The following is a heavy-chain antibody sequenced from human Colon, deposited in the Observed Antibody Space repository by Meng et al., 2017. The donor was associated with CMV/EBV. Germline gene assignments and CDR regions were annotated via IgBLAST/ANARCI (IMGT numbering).Heavy chain of an antibody. CDR2: IAGGGTST. Sequence: GESLKISCAASGFSFGNFAMSWVRQAPGKGLEWVATIAGGGTSTYYPDSANGRFTISRDNSKNTLYLQSSSLRAEDTAIYYCAKDPGSHYFYGMDVWGQGTTVTVSS. CDR3: AKDPGSHYFYGMDV. J-gene: IGHJ6*02. V-gene: IGHV3-23*01. D-gene: IGHD3-10*01. CDR1: GFSFGNFA.